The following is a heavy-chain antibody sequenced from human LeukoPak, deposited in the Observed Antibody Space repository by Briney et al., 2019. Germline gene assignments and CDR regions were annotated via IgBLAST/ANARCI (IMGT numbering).Heavy chain of an antibody. CDR3: ATDEDHYDGSGGDY. J-gene: IGHJ4*02. D-gene: IGHD3-22*01. Sequence: GGSLRLSCAASGFNFPAYAMHWVRQAPGKGLEWVALISYDGSKELYTDSVKGRFTISRDNSENTLYLQMNSLRSEDTAVYYCATDEDHYDGSGGDYWGQGTQVTVSS. V-gene: IGHV3-30-3*01. CDR2: ISYDGSKE. CDR1: GFNFPAYA.